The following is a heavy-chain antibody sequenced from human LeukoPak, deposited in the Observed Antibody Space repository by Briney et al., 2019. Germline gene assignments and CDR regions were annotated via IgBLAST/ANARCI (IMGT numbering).Heavy chain of an antibody. V-gene: IGHV1-2*06. D-gene: IGHD2-8*01. CDR2: INPNSGGT. J-gene: IGHJ6*03. CDR3: ASGFLTCTNGVCHTPDYYYYMDV. CDR1: GYTFTGYY. Sequence: ASVKVSCKASGYTFTGYYMHWVRQAPGQGLEWMGRINPNSGGTNYAQKFQGRVTMTRDTSISTAYMELSRLRSDDTAVYYCASGFLTCTNGVCHTPDYYYYMDVWGKGTTVTVSS.